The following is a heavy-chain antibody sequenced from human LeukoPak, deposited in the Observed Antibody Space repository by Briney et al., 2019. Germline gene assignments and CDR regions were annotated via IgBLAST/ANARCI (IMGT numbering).Heavy chain of an antibody. D-gene: IGHD3-22*01. V-gene: IGHV5-51*01. CDR1: GYTFTNYW. CDR2: IYAGDSDT. CDR3: ARRVDSGFSFDF. Sequence: GESLNISCKGSGYTFTNYWIAWVRQMPGKGLEWMGIIYAGDSDTRYSPSFQGQVTISADRSISTAYLQWSSLKASATAMYYCARRVDSGFSFDFWGQGTLVTVSS. J-gene: IGHJ4*02.